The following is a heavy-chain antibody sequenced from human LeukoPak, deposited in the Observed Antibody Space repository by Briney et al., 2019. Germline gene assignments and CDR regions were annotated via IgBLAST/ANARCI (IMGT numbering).Heavy chain of an antibody. J-gene: IGHJ3*02. CDR3: ARLPVDCSGGTCYAFDI. D-gene: IGHD2-15*01. CDR1: GGSISSYY. V-gene: IGHV4-59*01. CDR2: IYYSGST. Sequence: SETLSLTCTVSGGSISSYYWSWIRQPPGKGLEWIGYIYYSGSTNYNPSLKSRVTISVDTSKNQFSLRLSSVTAADTAVYYCARLPVDCSGGTCYAFDIWGQGTMVTVSS.